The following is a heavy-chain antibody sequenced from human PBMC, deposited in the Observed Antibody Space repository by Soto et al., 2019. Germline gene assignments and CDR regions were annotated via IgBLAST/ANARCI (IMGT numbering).Heavy chain of an antibody. CDR3: AKGQWLDFQH. J-gene: IGHJ1*01. Sequence: QVQLVESGGGVVQPGRSLRLSCAASGFTFSSYGMHWVRQAPGKGLEWVAVISYDGSNKYYADSVKGRFTISRDNSKNTRYLQRTSLRAEDTAVYYCAKGQWLDFQHWGQGTLVTVSS. CDR2: ISYDGSNK. V-gene: IGHV3-30*18. D-gene: IGHD6-19*01. CDR1: GFTFSSYG.